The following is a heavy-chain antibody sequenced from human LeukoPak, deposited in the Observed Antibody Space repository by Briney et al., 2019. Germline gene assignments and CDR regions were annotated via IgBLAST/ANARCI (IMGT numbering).Heavy chain of an antibody. V-gene: IGHV1-24*01. J-gene: IGHJ6*02. D-gene: IGHD3-10*01. Sequence: ASVKVSCKVSGYTLTELSMHWVRQAPGKGLEWMGGFDPEGGETIYAQKFQGRVTMTEDTSTDTAYMELSSLRSEDTAVYYCATSHGSGSLYGMDVWGQGTTVTVSS. CDR3: ATSHGSGSLYGMDV. CDR2: FDPEGGET. CDR1: GYTLTELS.